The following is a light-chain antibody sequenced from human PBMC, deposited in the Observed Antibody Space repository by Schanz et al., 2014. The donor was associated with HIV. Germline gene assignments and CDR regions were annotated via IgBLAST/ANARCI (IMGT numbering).Light chain of an antibody. CDR3: HHYGGS. J-gene: IGKJ3*01. V-gene: IGKV3-20*01. Sequence: EIVLTQSPGSLSLSPGGRATLSCGASQRLSSSYVASYQQKRDQPPRLVIYATSTRAAGIPDRFSGTESGTDFTLTISSLEPEDFAVYYCHHYGGSFGPGTTVDYK. CDR2: ATS. CDR1: QRLSSSY.